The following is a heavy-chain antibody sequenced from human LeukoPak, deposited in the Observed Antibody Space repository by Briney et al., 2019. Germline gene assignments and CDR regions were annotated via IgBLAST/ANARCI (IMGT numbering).Heavy chain of an antibody. D-gene: IGHD6-6*01. CDR1: GDVIFTNNVA. V-gene: IGHV6-1*01. Sequence: SQTLSLTCAVSGDVIFTNNVAWNWIRQSPSRGLEWLGRTYYRSKWSFDYAVSVKSRITINADTSKNQFSLQLSSVTPEDTAVYYCARGKYTSFDNWGQGTLVTVSS. J-gene: IGHJ4*02. CDR2: TYYRSKWSF. CDR3: ARGKYTSFDN.